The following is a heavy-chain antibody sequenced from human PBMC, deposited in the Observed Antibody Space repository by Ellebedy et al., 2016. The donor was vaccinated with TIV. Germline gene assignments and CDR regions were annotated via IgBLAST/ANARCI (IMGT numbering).Heavy chain of an antibody. CDR2: IYYSGST. CDR3: ATGRYYDSSGYFQYFFDY. J-gene: IGHJ4*02. D-gene: IGHD3-22*01. CDR1: GGSISSGGYY. Sequence: MPSETLSLTCTVSGGSISSGGYYWSWIRQYPGKGLEWIGYIYYSGSTYYNPSLKSRITISVDTSKNQFSLKLSSVTAADTAVYYCATGRYYDSSGYFQYFFDYWGQGTLVTVSS. V-gene: IGHV4-31*03.